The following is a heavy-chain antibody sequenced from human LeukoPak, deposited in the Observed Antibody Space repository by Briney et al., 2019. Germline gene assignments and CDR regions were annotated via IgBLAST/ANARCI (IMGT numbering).Heavy chain of an antibody. Sequence: KTSETLSLTCTVSGGSITSSDCYWGWIRQPPGKGLEWIGSIYYTGTTYYNPSLKSRVTISVDTSKKQFSLKLSSVTAADTAVYYCARDHRGGDWPAVGYFDYWGQGALVTVSS. CDR1: GGSITSSDCY. J-gene: IGHJ4*02. D-gene: IGHD2-21*02. V-gene: IGHV4-39*07. CDR3: ARDHRGGDWPAVGYFDY. CDR2: IYYTGTT.